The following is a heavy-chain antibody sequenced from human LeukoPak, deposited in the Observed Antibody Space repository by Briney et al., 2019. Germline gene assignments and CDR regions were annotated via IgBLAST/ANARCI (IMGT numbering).Heavy chain of an antibody. J-gene: IGHJ6*03. CDR1: GFTFSSYG. CDR2: ISGSGGST. CDR3: AKVYSSSWPYYYYYYMDV. Sequence: GGSLRLSCAASGFTFSSYGMSWVRQAPGKGLEWVSAISGSGGSTYYADSVKGRFTISRDNSKNTLYLQMNSLRAEDTAVYYCAKVYSSSWPYYYYYYMDVWGKGTTVTISS. V-gene: IGHV3-23*01. D-gene: IGHD6-13*01.